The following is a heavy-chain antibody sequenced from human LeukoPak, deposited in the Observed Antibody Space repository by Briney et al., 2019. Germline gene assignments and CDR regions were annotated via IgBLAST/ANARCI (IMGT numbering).Heavy chain of an antibody. J-gene: IGHJ3*02. CDR2: ISYDGSNK. CDR1: GFTFSSYG. CDR3: AKDGDTIGEHDAFDI. D-gene: IGHD3-10*01. Sequence: PGGSLRLSCAASGFTFSSYGMHWVRQASGKGLEWVAVISYDGSNKYYADSVKGRFTISRDNSKNTLYLQMNSLRAEDTAVYYCAKDGDTIGEHDAFDIWGQGTMVTVSS. V-gene: IGHV3-30*18.